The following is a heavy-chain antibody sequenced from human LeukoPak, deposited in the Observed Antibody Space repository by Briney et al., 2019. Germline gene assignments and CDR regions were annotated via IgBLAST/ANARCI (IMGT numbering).Heavy chain of an antibody. CDR2: INPNSGGT. CDR3: ARDPNVVVPAENWFDP. J-gene: IGHJ5*02. D-gene: IGHD2-2*01. Sequence: ASVKVSCRASGYTFTVYYMHWVRQAPGQGLEWMGWINPNSGGTNYAQKFQGRVTMTRDTSISTAYMELSRLRSDDTAVYYCARDPNVVVPAENWFDPWGQGTLVTVSS. V-gene: IGHV1-2*02. CDR1: GYTFTVYY.